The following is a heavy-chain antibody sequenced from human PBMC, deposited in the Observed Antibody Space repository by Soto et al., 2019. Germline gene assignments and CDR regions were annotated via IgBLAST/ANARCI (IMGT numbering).Heavy chain of an antibody. CDR2: ISGDGGST. J-gene: IGHJ3*02. Sequence: GGSLRLSCAASGFTFDDYAMHWVRQAPGKGLEWVSLISGDGGSTYYADSVKGRFTISRDNIKNSLYLQMNSLRAEDTALYYCANGLQSKVGFGDAFDIWGQGTMVTVSS. V-gene: IGHV3-43*02. CDR3: ANGLQSKVGFGDAFDI. CDR1: GFTFDDYA. D-gene: IGHD3-16*01.